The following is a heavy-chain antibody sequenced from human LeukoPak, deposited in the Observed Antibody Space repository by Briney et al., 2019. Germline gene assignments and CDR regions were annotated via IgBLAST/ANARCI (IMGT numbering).Heavy chain of an antibody. D-gene: IGHD1-14*01. J-gene: IGHJ4*02. CDR1: GFTFSSYN. CDR2: ISSSSSYI. CDR3: ASGPDGVNNSPSDY. Sequence: GGSLRLSCAASGFTFSSYNMNWVRQAPGKGLEWVSSISSSSSYIYYADSVKGRFTISRDNAKNSLYLQMNSLGAEDTAVYYCASGPDGVNNSPSDYWGQGTLVTVSS. V-gene: IGHV3-21*01.